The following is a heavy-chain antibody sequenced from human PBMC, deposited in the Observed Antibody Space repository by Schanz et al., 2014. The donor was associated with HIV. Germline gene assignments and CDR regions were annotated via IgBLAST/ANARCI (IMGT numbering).Heavy chain of an antibody. CDR1: GFTFSSSG. CDR2: IWYDGSNK. Sequence: QVQLVESGGGVVQPGRSLRLSCTASGFTFSSSGMHWVRQAPGKGLEWVAVIWYDGSNKYYADSVKGRFTISRDNSKNTLYLQMNTLRAEDTAVYYCAKGYGDYYWYFDLWGRGTLVTVSS. J-gene: IGHJ2*01. CDR3: AKGYGDYYWYFDL. V-gene: IGHV3-33*06. D-gene: IGHD4-17*01.